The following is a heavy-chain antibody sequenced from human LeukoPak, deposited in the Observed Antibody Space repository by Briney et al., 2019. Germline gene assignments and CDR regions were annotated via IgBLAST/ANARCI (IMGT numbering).Heavy chain of an antibody. J-gene: IGHJ6*02. Sequence: SETLSLTCTVSGGSMTAGDYSWGWVRQPPGTGLQWIATSYQGASLKSRVTISLDTSKNQFSLRLTSVTAADTAVYYCARIYGLYQEAMDVWGPGITVTVSS. CDR3: ARIYGLYQEAMDV. CDR1: GGSMTAGDYS. D-gene: IGHD3-16*02. CDR2: S. V-gene: IGHV4-39*07.